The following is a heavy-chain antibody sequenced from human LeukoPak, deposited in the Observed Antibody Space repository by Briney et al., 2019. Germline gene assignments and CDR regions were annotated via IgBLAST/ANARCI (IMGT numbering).Heavy chain of an antibody. V-gene: IGHV3-48*03. CDR3: AGDRGLSIVPA. CDR2: ISSGGSTM. Sequence: GGSLRLSCAASGFTFSSYEMNWVRQAPGKGLEWVSYISSGGSTMYYADSVKGRFTISRDNAKNSLYLQMNSLKAEDTAVYYCAGDRGLSIVPAWGQGTLVTVSS. D-gene: IGHD2-2*01. CDR1: GFTFSSYE. J-gene: IGHJ5*02.